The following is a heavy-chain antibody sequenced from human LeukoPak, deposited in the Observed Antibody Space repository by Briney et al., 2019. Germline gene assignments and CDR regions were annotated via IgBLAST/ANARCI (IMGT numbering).Heavy chain of an antibody. Sequence: PSETLSLTCTVSGGSVSGGNYYWSWIQQPAGKGLEWIGRISTSGTTNYNPSLKSRITMSIGTSKNQCSLNLSSVTAADTAVYYCARDTGSGWFDYWGQGTLVTVSS. V-gene: IGHV4-61*02. CDR3: ARDTGSGWFDY. CDR2: ISTSGTT. J-gene: IGHJ4*02. CDR1: GGSVSGGNYY. D-gene: IGHD6-19*01.